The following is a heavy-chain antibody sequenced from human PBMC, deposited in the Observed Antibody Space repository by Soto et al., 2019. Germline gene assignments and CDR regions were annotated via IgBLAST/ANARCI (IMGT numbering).Heavy chain of an antibody. CDR3: ARDHRAAGTEGYFDY. D-gene: IGHD6-13*01. CDR1: GFTFSSYA. Sequence: GGSLRLSCAASGFTFSSYAMHWVRQAPGKGLEWVAVISYDGSNKYYADSVKGRFTISRDNSKNTLYLQMNSLRAEDTAVYYCARDHRAAGTEGYFDYWGQGTLVTVSS. CDR2: ISYDGSNK. V-gene: IGHV3-30-3*01. J-gene: IGHJ4*02.